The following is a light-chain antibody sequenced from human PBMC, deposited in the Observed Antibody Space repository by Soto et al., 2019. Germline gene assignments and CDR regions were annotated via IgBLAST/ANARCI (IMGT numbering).Light chain of an antibody. CDR3: LQDYKYPWT. J-gene: IGKJ1*01. CDR1: QGISHY. CDR2: GAS. V-gene: IGKV1-16*01. Sequence: DIQMTQSPSSLSASIGDRVTITCRASQGISHYLAWFQQKPGKAPKSLIYGASRLQSGVASRFSGSGAGTDFTLTSSSLQPEDFATYFCLQDYKYPWTFGQGTKVDI.